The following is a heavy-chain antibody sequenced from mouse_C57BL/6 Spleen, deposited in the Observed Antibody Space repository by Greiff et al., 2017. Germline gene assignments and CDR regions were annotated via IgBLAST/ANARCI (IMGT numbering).Heavy chain of an antibody. D-gene: IGHD2-4*01. V-gene: IGHV1-72*01. CDR2: IDPNSGGT. Sequence: QVQLQQPGAELVKPGASVKLSCKASGYTFTSYWMHWVKQRPGRGLEWIGRIDPNSGGTKYNEKFKSKAALTVDKPSSTAYMQLSSLTSEDSAVYYCARGEIYYDYEAAWFAYWGQGTLVTVSA. CDR1: GYTFTSYW. J-gene: IGHJ3*01. CDR3: ARGEIYYDYEAAWFAY.